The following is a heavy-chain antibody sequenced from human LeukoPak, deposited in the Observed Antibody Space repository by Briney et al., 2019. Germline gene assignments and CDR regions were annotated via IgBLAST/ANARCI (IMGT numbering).Heavy chain of an antibody. V-gene: IGHV3-30*02. CDR2: IWSDGNTQ. CDR3: AKVEEVVRGAIDY. J-gene: IGHJ4*02. Sequence: GGSLRLSCAASGFTLKSHVMHWVRQAPGKGLEWVSGIWSDGNTQIYADSVKGRFTISGDYSNNTLYLQMNSLRPEDTAMYYCAKVEEVVRGAIDYWGQGTLVTVSS. D-gene: IGHD3-10*01. CDR1: GFTLKSHV.